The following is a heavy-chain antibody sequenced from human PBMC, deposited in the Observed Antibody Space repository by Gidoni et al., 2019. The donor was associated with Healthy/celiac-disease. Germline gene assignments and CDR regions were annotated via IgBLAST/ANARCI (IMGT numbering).Heavy chain of an antibody. Sequence: QVQLVQSGAEVKKPGAAVKVSCKASGYTFTGYYMHWLRQAPGQGLERMGWINPNSGGTNYAQKLQGRVTRTRDKSSSTAYIELSRLRSDDTAVYYCYGMDVWGKGTTVTVSS. V-gene: IGHV1-2*02. J-gene: IGHJ6*04. CDR3: YGMDV. CDR2: INPNSGGT. CDR1: GYTFTGYY.